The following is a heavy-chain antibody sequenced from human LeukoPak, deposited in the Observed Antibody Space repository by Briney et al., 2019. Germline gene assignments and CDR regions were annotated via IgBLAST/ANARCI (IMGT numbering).Heavy chain of an antibody. CDR1: EFSVGSNY. J-gene: IGHJ4*02. CDR3: ARDLSGYYDSSEIDY. CDR2: IYSGGST. V-gene: IGHV3-66*01. Sequence: GGSLRLSCAASEFSVGSNYMTWVRQAPGKGLEWVSLIYSGGSTYYADSVKGRFTISRDNAKNPLYLQMNSLRAEDTAVYYCARDLSGYYDSSEIDYWGQGTLVTVSS. D-gene: IGHD3-22*01.